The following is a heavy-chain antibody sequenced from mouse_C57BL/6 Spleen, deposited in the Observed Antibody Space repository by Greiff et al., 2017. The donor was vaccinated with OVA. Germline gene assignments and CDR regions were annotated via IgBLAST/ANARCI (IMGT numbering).Heavy chain of an antibody. CDR1: GFTFSSSG. J-gene: IGHJ3*01. CDR3: ARLGTTVVGIPY. D-gene: IGHD1-1*01. CDR2: ISSGGSYT. Sequence: EVLLVESGGDLVKPGGSLKLSCAASGFTFSSSGMSWVRQTPDKRLEWVAPISSGGSYTYYPDSVKGRFTISRDNAKNTLYLQMSSLKSEDSAMYYCARLGTTVVGIPYWGQGTLVTVSA. V-gene: IGHV5-6*01.